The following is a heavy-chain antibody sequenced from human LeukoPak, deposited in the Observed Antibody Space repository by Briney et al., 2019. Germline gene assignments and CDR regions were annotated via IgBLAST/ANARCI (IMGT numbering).Heavy chain of an antibody. Sequence: PGGSLRLSCAASGFTFSSYWMHWVRQAPGKGLVWVSRINGDGSSTAYADSVKGRFTISRDNAKNSLYLQMNSLRAEDTAVYYCAKDRGYSSSKGFDYWGQGTLVTVSS. CDR3: AKDRGYSSSKGFDY. J-gene: IGHJ4*02. CDR2: INGDGSST. CDR1: GFTFSSYW. V-gene: IGHV3-74*01. D-gene: IGHD6-6*01.